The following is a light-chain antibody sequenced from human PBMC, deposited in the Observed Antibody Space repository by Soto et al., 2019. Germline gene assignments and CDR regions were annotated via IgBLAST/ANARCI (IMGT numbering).Light chain of an antibody. CDR3: QKYNGALWT. Sequence: EIVLTQSPGTLSLSPGERATLSCRASQSVSSNLAWYQQKPGQAPRLLIYGASTRATGIPARFSGSGSGTEFTLTISSLQPEDVATYYCQKYNGALWTFGQGTKVDIK. CDR2: GAS. V-gene: IGKV3-15*01. CDR1: QSVSSN. J-gene: IGKJ1*01.